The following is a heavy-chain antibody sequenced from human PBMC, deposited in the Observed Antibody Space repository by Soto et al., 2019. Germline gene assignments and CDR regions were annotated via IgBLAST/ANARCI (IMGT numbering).Heavy chain of an antibody. D-gene: IGHD1-7*01. J-gene: IGHJ4*02. V-gene: IGHV3-74*01. CDR2: INTYGSST. Sequence: VQLVESGGGLVQPGGSLRLSCSASGFTFGSYWMHWVSQVPGKGLVWVSRINTYGSSTSYADSVKGRFTISRDNAKNTLYLQMSSLRAEDTAVYYCARDRDWNYGDYWGQGTLVTVSS. CDR1: GFTFGSYW. CDR3: ARDRDWNYGDY.